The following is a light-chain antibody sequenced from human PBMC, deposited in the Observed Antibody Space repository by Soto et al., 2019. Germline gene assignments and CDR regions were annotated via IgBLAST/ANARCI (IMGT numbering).Light chain of an antibody. CDR3: QQYNSAPWT. J-gene: IGKJ1*01. CDR2: AAS. Sequence: DIQMTQSPSSLSASVGDRVTITCRASQGVSNYLAWYQQKPGKAPKLLIYAASTLHSGVPSRFGGSGSGTDFTLTINSLQPEDVATYYCQQYNSAPWTFGQGTKVEIK. CDR1: QGVSNY. V-gene: IGKV1-27*01.